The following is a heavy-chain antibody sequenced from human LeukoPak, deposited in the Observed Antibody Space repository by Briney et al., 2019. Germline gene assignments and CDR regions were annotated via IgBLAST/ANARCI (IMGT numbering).Heavy chain of an antibody. Sequence: GGSLRLSCAASGFTVSSDYMSWVRQAPGKGLEWVSVIYSGGSTYYADSVKGRFTISRDNSKNTLYLQMNSLRAEDTAVYYCAKDRHRSGYYLQFDYWGQGTLVTVSS. D-gene: IGHD3-22*01. V-gene: IGHV3-66*02. J-gene: IGHJ4*02. CDR2: IYSGGST. CDR1: GFTVSSDY. CDR3: AKDRHRSGYYLQFDY.